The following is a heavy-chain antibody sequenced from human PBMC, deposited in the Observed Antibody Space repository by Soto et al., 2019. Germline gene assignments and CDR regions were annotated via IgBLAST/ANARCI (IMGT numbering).Heavy chain of an antibody. CDR1: GGTFSNYV. CDR2: IIPISGAA. V-gene: IGHV1-69*06. CDR3: AADVLTYDNGGYFFDGFDT. Sequence: KKTVASVKVSCKASGGTFSNYVVNWVRQAPGQGLEWMGRIIPISGAANYAQKFQGRVTITADKSTSTSYMELSSLRSEDTAVYYCAADVLTYDNGGYFFDGFDTWGQGTMVT. J-gene: IGHJ3*02. D-gene: IGHD3-22*01.